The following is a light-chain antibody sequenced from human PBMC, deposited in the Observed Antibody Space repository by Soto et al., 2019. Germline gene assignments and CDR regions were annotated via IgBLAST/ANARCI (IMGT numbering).Light chain of an antibody. Sequence: EIVLTQSPGTLSLSPGERATLSCRASQSVSSSYLAWYQQKPGQAPRLLIYGASSRATGIPDRFSGSGSGTDFTLTSSSLEPEDFAVYYCQQYGSSPPTYTFGQGTKLEIK. CDR1: QSVSSSY. CDR2: GAS. J-gene: IGKJ2*01. V-gene: IGKV3-20*01. CDR3: QQYGSSPPTYT.